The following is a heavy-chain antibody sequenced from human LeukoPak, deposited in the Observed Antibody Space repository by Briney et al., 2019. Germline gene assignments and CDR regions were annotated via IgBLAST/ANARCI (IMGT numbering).Heavy chain of an antibody. V-gene: IGHV1-69*05. CDR1: GGTFSSYA. J-gene: IGHJ4*02. CDR2: ISPIFGTA. Sequence: GASVKVSCKASGGTFSSYAISWVRQAPGQGLEWMGGISPIFGTANYAQKFQGRVTITTDESTSTAYMELSSPRSEDTAVYYCARDGDGYSDLDYWGQGTLVTVSS. D-gene: IGHD5-24*01. CDR3: ARDGDGYSDLDY.